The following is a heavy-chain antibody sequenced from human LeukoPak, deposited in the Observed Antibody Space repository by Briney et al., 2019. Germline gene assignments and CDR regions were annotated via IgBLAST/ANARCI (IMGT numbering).Heavy chain of an antibody. CDR3: ARDRGNCSSTSCSSNYYYYYMDV. CDR2: IIPIFGTA. CDR1: GGTFSSYA. D-gene: IGHD2-2*01. V-gene: IGHV1-69*06. Sequence: SVKVSCKASGGTFSSYAISWVRQAPGQGLEWMGGIIPIFGTANYAQKFQGRVTITADKSTSTAYMELSSLRSEDTAVYYCARDRGNCSSTSCSSNYYYYYMDVWGKGTTVTVSS. J-gene: IGHJ6*03.